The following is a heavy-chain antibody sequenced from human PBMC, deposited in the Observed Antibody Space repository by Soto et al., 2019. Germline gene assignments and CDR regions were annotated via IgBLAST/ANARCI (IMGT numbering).Heavy chain of an antibody. CDR2: MYHSGNT. D-gene: IGHD2-8*02. Sequence: QVQVQESGPGLVKPSGTLFLTCAVSGASVISTNWWSWVLQHPGKGLVWMGQMYHSGNTFSNPSLKSRVSLAVDKSKSQCYRQMEDVSAADTAVYHCVRPGGKFFEYWGPGSLVTASS. CDR1: GASVISTNW. CDR3: VRPGGKFFEY. V-gene: IGHV4-4*02. J-gene: IGHJ4*02.